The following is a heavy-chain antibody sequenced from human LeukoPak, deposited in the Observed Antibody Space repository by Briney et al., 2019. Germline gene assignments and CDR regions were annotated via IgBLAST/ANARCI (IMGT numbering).Heavy chain of an antibody. Sequence: SETLSLTCTVSGGSISNYYWSWIRQPPGKGLEWIGDIHYSGSTNDNPSLKSRVTISIDTSKNQFSLNLSSVTAADTAVYYCARYGGSGWSDYWGQGILVTVSS. J-gene: IGHJ4*02. CDR1: GGSISNYY. V-gene: IGHV4-59*08. D-gene: IGHD6-19*01. CDR3: ARYGGSGWSDY. CDR2: IHYSGST.